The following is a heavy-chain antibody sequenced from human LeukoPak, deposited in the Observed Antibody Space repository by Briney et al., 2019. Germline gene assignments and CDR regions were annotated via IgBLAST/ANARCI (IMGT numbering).Heavy chain of an antibody. Sequence: LRLSCAASGFTFSSYNMNWVRQHPGKGLEWIGYIYYTGSTYYNPSLKSRVTISVDKSKILFSLKLSSVTAADTAIYYCARDRVVGDRTGNVDVWGQGTTVTVSS. CDR1: GFTFSSYN. J-gene: IGHJ6*02. V-gene: IGHV4-31*02. D-gene: IGHD3-3*01. CDR3: ARDRVVGDRTGNVDV. CDR2: IYYTGST.